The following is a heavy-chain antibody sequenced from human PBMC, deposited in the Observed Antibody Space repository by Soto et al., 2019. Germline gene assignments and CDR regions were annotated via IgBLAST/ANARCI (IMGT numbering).Heavy chain of an antibody. Sequence: QVQLQESGPGLVKPSQTLSLTCTVSGGSISSGGYYWSWIRQHPGKGLEWIGYIYYSGSTYYNPSLKSRVTISVAPSKNQFSLKLSSVTAADAAVYYCARDLQYSRLFYGMDVWGQGTTVTVSS. CDR3: ARDLQYSRLFYGMDV. D-gene: IGHD6-13*01. J-gene: IGHJ6*02. CDR1: GGSISSGGYY. CDR2: IYYSGST. V-gene: IGHV4-31*03.